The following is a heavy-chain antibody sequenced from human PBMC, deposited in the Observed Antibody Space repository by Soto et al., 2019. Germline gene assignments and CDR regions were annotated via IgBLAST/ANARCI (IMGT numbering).Heavy chain of an antibody. V-gene: IGHV1-3*01. Sequence: ASVKVSCKASGYTFTDYAIHWVRQAPGQRLEWMGWIAPGNGNTKYSQNFQGRVTITRDTSATTAYMGLSSLRSEDTAVYYCAKGSRMWTPDYWGQGTLVTVSS. CDR1: GYTFTDYA. CDR2: IAPGNGNT. D-gene: IGHD2-21*01. J-gene: IGHJ4*02. CDR3: AKGSRMWTPDY.